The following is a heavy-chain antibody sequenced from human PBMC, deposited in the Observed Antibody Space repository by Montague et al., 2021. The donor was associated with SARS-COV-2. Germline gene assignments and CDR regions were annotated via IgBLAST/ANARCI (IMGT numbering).Heavy chain of an antibody. D-gene: IGHD3-10*01. CDR2: IYYSGST. Sequence: TLSLTCTVSGGSISSSSNYWGWIRQPPGKGLEWIGSIYYSGSTYYNSSLKSRVTISVDTSKSQFSLKLNSVTAADTAVYYCARLVWFGELSSEKWFDPWGQGTLVTVSS. CDR3: ARLVWFGELSSEKWFDP. V-gene: IGHV4-39*01. CDR1: GGSISSSSNY. J-gene: IGHJ5*02.